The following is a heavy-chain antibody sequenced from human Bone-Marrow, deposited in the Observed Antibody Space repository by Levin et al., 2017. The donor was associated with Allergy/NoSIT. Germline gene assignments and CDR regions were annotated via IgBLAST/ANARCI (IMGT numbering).Heavy chain of an antibody. CDR3: AGAAIEYSRGGSTFDY. Sequence: PGGSLRLSCKGSGYSFTSYWIGWVRQMPGNGLEWMGTIYPGDSDTRYSPSFQGQVTISADKSTSTAYLRWSSLKASDTAMYYGAGAAIEYSRGGSTFDYWGQGTLVTVSA. V-gene: IGHV5-51*01. CDR1: GYSFTSYW. CDR2: IYPGDSDT. D-gene: IGHD6-19*01. J-gene: IGHJ4*02.